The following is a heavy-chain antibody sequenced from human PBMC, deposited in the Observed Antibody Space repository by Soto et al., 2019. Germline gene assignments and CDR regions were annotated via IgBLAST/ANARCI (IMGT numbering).Heavy chain of an antibody. CDR1: GFTFGTFT. V-gene: IGHV3-21*01. CDR2: IGTTSTYI. CDR3: ARVMCGDCSSYYYYSMDV. D-gene: IGHD2-21*02. J-gene: IGHJ6*02. Sequence: GGSLRLSCAASGFTFGTFTMSWVRQAPGKGLEWVSSIGTTSTYIYYADSVRGRFTISRDNAKNSLYLQMNSLRAEDTAVYFCARVMCGDCSSYYYYSMDVWGQGTTVTVSS.